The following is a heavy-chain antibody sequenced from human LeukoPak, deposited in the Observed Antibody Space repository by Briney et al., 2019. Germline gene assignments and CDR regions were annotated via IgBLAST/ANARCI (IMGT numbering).Heavy chain of an antibody. Sequence: GGSLRLSCAASGFTFSSYGMHWVRQAPGKGLEWVAVISYDGSNKYYADSVKGRFTISRDNSKNTLYLQMNSLRAEDTAVYYCARGLRWEQLVRGDYFDYWGQGTLVTVSS. CDR1: GFTFSSYG. CDR3: ARGLRWEQLVRGDYFDY. J-gene: IGHJ4*02. D-gene: IGHD6-6*01. CDR2: ISYDGSNK. V-gene: IGHV3-30*03.